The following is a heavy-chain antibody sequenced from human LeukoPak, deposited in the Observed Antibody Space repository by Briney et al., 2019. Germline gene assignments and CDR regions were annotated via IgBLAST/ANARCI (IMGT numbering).Heavy chain of an antibody. CDR2: IGIAGDT. Sequence: GGSLRLSCAASGFTFSRYDMHWVRQATGKGLEWVSGIGIAGDTYYPGSVKGRFTISRDDAKNSLYLQMTSLRAGDTAVYYCARGNGSSWYAPFFDYWGQGTLVTVSS. CDR1: GFTFSRYD. D-gene: IGHD6-13*01. V-gene: IGHV3-13*01. J-gene: IGHJ4*02. CDR3: ARGNGSSWYAPFFDY.